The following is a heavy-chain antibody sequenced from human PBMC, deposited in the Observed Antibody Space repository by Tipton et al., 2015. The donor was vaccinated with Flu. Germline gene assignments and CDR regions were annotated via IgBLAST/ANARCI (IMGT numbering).Heavy chain of an antibody. Sequence: SLRLSCEASGFTFSRYAMSWVRQAPGKGLEWVSGISGGGAITYFADSVKGRFTISRVNSKNTLVLQMNSLRAEDTAVYYCAKVIPELVAGLDYWGQGTLVTVSS. CDR2: ISGGGAIT. CDR3: AKVIPELVAGLDY. CDR1: GFTFSRYA. V-gene: IGHV3-23*01. D-gene: IGHD6-19*01. J-gene: IGHJ4*02.